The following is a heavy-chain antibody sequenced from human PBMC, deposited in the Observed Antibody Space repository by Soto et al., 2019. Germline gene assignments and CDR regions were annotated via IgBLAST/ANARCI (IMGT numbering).Heavy chain of an antibody. V-gene: IGHV4-61*01. CDR1: GGSVSSGSYY. CDR3: ARASFPEYFDY. J-gene: IGHJ4*02. Sequence: SETLSLTCTVSGGSVSSGSYYWSWIRQPPGKGLEWIGYIYYSGSTNYNPSLKSRVIISVDTSKNQFSLKLSSVTAADTAVYYCARASFPEYFDYWGQGTLVTVSS. CDR2: IYYSGST.